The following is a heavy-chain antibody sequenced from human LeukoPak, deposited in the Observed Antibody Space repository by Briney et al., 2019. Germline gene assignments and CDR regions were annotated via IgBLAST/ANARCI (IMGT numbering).Heavy chain of an antibody. J-gene: IGHJ4*02. V-gene: IGHV3-23*01. CDR1: GFTFSSYA. Sequence: GGSLRLSCAASGFTFSSYAMSWVRQAPGTGLEWVSAISGSGSNTNYADSVKGRFTISRDNSKNTLYLQMTSLRAEDTAVYYCAKDGHSATYERFDSWGRGILVTVSS. D-gene: IGHD1-26*01. CDR3: AKDGHSATYERFDS. CDR2: ISGSGSNT.